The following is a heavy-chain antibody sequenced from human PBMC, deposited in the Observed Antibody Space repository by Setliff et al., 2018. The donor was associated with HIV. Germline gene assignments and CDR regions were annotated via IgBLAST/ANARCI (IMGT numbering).Heavy chain of an antibody. Sequence: SETLSLTCTVSGDSVSSRSYYWSWIRQPPGKGLEWIGYIYYSGSTNYNPSLKSRVTISVDTSKNQFSLDLRSVTAADTAVYYCARDNGGSYDYWGQGTLDTVSS. CDR1: GDSVSSRSYY. J-gene: IGHJ4*02. CDR3: ARDNGGSYDY. V-gene: IGHV4-61*01. CDR2: IYYSGST. D-gene: IGHD1-26*01.